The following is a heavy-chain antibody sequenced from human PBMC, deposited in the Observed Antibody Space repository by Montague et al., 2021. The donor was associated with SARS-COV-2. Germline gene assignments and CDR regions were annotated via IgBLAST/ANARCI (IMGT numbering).Heavy chain of an antibody. Sequence: QSVAEVKTPGESLRISCKGSGYGFTSYWISWVRQMPGKGLEWMGRIDPSDSYTNYSPSFQGHVTISADKSISTAYLQWSSLKASDTAMYYCARHLYGSGSYLNWFDPWGQGTLVTVSS. CDR1: GYGFTSYW. J-gene: IGHJ5*02. CDR3: ARHLYGSGSYLNWFDP. CDR2: IDPSDSYT. D-gene: IGHD3-10*01. V-gene: IGHV5-10-1*01.